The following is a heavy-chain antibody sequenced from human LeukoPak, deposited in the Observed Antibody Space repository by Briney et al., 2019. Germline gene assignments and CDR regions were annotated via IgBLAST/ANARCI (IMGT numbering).Heavy chain of an antibody. CDR3: ARVGTHDYSNYGLDY. Sequence: PSETLSLTCTVSGGSISSYYWSWIRQPPGKGLEWIEYIYYSGSTNYNPSLKSRVTISVDTSKNQFSLKLSSVTAADTAVYYCARVGTHDYSNYGLDYWGQGTLVTVSS. V-gene: IGHV4-59*01. D-gene: IGHD4-11*01. CDR1: GGSISSYY. J-gene: IGHJ4*02. CDR2: IYYSGST.